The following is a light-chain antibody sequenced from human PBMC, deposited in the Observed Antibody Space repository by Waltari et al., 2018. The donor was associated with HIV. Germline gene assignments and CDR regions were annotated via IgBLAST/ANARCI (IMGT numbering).Light chain of an antibody. CDR1: SSNIGAGYD. CDR3: QSYDSSLSGWVV. V-gene: IGLV1-40*01. J-gene: IGLJ2*01. Sequence: QSVLTQPPSVSGAPGQRVTISCTGSSSNIGAGYDVHWYQQLPGTAPTLLIYGTNNRPPGFPDRCSGSKSGTSASLTITGLQAEDEAEYYCQSYDSSLSGWVVFGGGTKVTVL. CDR2: GTN.